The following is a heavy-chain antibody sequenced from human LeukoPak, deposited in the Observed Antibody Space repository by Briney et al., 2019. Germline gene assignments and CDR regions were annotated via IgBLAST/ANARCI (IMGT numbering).Heavy chain of an antibody. J-gene: IGHJ5*02. D-gene: IGHD6-6*01. CDR3: ARDGQEYSSSSFWFDP. CDR1: GYTLTSYD. Sequence: ASVKVSCKASGYTLTSYDINWVRQATGQGLEWMGWMIPNSGNTGYAQKFQGRVTMTRDTSISTAYMELSRLRSDDTAVYYCARDGQEYSSSSFWFDPWGQGTLVTVSS. V-gene: IGHV1-8*01. CDR2: MIPNSGNT.